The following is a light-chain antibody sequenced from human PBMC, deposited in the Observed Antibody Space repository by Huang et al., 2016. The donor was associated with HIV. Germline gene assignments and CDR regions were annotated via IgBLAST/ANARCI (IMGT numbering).Light chain of an antibody. CDR2: GAS. Sequence: ERVMTQSPDILSVSPGETATLSCRASQDVSSNLAWYRQKPGQAPSLLIYGASTRVSGIPARFNGSGSGIAFTLTISSVQSEDFAVYYCQQYNNWPRTFGQGTKLEIK. CDR1: QDVSSN. V-gene: IGKV3-15*01. CDR3: QQYNNWPRT. J-gene: IGKJ2*01.